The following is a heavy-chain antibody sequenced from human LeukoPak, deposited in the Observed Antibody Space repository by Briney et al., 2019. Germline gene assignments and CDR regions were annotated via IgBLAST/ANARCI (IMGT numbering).Heavy chain of an antibody. Sequence: GGSLRLSCAASGFTLSSSAMSWVRQAPGKGLEWVSLISASGGSTYYADSVKGRFTISRDNSKNTLYLQMNSLRAEDTAIYYCAKDIQLSTWGLGTMVTVSS. V-gene: IGHV3-23*01. J-gene: IGHJ3*01. CDR1: GFTLSSSA. D-gene: IGHD5-24*01. CDR3: AKDIQLST. CDR2: ISASGGST.